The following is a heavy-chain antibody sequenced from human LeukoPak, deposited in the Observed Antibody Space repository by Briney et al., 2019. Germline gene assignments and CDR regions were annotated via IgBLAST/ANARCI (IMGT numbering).Heavy chain of an antibody. CDR3: ARDGSSGWDRYYYYGMDV. J-gene: IGHJ6*02. D-gene: IGHD6-19*01. Sequence: GGSLRLSCAASGFTFSSYSMNWVRQAPGKGLEWVSSISSSSSYTYHADSVKGRFTISRNNAKNSLYLQMDSLITADTAVDYCARDGSSGWDRYYYYGMDVWGQGTTVTVSS. CDR1: GFTFSSYS. CDR2: ISSSSSYT. V-gene: IGHV3-21*01.